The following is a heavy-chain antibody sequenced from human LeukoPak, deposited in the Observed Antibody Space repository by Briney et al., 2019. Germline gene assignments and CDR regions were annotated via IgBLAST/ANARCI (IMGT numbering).Heavy chain of an antibody. V-gene: IGHV1-69*05. Sequence: GASVKVSCKASGGTFSSYAISWVRQAPGQGLEWMGGIIPIFGTANYAQKFQGRVTMTRDTSTSTVYMELSSLRSVDTAVYYCARDLFPARITIFGVVKDHYYYMDVWGKGTTVTVSS. CDR3: ARDLFPARITIFGVVKDHYYYMDV. D-gene: IGHD3-3*01. J-gene: IGHJ6*03. CDR1: GGTFSSYA. CDR2: IIPIFGTA.